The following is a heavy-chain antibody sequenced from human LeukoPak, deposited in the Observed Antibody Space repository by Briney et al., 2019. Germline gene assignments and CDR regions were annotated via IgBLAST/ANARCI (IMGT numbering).Heavy chain of an antibody. Sequence: PSQTLSLTCTVSGGSISSGDYSWSWIRQPPGKGLEWIGYIYYSGSTYYNPSLNSRVTISVDTSKNQFSLKLSSVTAADTAVYYCAREARGQLLYWFDPWGQGTLVTVSS. CDR2: IYYSGST. CDR1: GGSISSGDYS. V-gene: IGHV4-30-4*08. J-gene: IGHJ5*02. CDR3: AREARGQLLYWFDP. D-gene: IGHD2-2*01.